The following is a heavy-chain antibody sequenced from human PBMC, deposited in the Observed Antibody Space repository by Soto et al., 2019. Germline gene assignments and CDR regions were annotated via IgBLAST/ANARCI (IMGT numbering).Heavy chain of an antibody. J-gene: IGHJ4*02. CDR3: GRGPSGQIVVYY. Sequence: ASVKVSCKASGYTFTGHYIHWVRQAPEQGPEWMGEIGPESGATRYAQKFQGRVTMTRDMSITTVYMELNYLSPDDSAVYYCGRGPSGQIVVYYWGQGTPVTVSS. V-gene: IGHV1-2*02. CDR1: GYTFTGHY. D-gene: IGHD1-26*01. CDR2: IGPESGAT.